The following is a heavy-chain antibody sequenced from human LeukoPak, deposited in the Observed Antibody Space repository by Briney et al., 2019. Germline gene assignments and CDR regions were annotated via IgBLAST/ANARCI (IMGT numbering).Heavy chain of an antibody. CDR1: GGSFSGYY. Sequence: SETLSLTCAVYGGSFSGYYWSWIRQPPGKGLEWIGEINHSGSTNYNPSLKSRVTISVDTPKDQFSLKLSSVTAADTAVYYCARATEYYFDYWGQGTLVTVSS. CDR2: INHSGST. D-gene: IGHD5-12*01. J-gene: IGHJ4*02. CDR3: ARATEYYFDY. V-gene: IGHV4-34*01.